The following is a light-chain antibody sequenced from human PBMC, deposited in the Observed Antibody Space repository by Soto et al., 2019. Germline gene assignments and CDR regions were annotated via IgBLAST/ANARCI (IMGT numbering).Light chain of an antibody. CDR3: QQYNDNWT. J-gene: IGKJ1*01. V-gene: IGKV1-5*03. CDR1: QSISSW. Sequence: DIEMTQSPSTLSASVGDRVTITCRASQSISSWLAWSQQKPGTAPNLLIYKASTLQSGVPSSFSGSGSGTEFTLTIRSLQPDDSTTYYCQQYNDNWTFGQGTKVEIK. CDR2: KAS.